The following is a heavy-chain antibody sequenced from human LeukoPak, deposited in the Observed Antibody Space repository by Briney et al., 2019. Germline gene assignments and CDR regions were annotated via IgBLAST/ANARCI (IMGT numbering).Heavy chain of an antibody. D-gene: IGHD1-1*01. Sequence: PGGSLRLSCAASGFTFSSYAMHWVRQAPGKGLEWVAVISYDGSNKYYADSVKGRFTISRDNSKNTLYLQMNSLRAEGTAVYYCARDFDWNDVYYGMDVWGQGTTVTVSS. CDR3: ARDFDWNDVYYGMDV. J-gene: IGHJ6*02. V-gene: IGHV3-30*04. CDR1: GFTFSSYA. CDR2: ISYDGSNK.